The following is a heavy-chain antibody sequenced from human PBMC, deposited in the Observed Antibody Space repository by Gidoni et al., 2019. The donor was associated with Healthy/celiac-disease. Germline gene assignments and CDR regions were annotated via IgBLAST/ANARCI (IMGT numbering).Heavy chain of an antibody. V-gene: IGHV3-30*18. Sequence: QVQLVESGGGVVQPGRSLRLSCAASGFTFSSYGMHWVRQAPGKGLEWVAVISYDGINKYYADSVKARFSISRDNSKNTLYLQMNSLRAEDTAVYYCANEGPYLDAFDIWGQGTMVTVSS. D-gene: IGHD2-2*01. CDR3: ANEGPYLDAFDI. CDR1: GFTFSSYG. CDR2: ISYDGINK. J-gene: IGHJ3*02.